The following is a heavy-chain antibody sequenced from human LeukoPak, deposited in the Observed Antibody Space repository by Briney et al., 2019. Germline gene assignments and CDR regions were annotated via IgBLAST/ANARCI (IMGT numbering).Heavy chain of an antibody. J-gene: IGHJ4*02. CDR2: IIPIFGTA. CDR1: GGTFSSYA. D-gene: IGHD3-22*01. CDR3: ARGPHAYYYDSSGYYVD. Sequence: ASVKVSCKASGGTFSSYAISWVRQAPGQGLEWMGGIIPIFGTASYAQKFQGRVTITADESTSTAYMELSSLRSEDTAVYYCARGPHAYYYDSSGYYVDWGQGTLVTVSS. V-gene: IGHV1-69*13.